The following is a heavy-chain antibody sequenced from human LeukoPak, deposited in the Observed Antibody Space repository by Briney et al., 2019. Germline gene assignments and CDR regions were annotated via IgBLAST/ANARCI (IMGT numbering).Heavy chain of an antibody. V-gene: IGHV3-21*01. CDR3: ARGRGGSGREAYNVDY. J-gene: IGHJ4*02. D-gene: IGHD5-24*01. CDR1: GFTFSSYS. Sequence: GGSLRLSCAASGFTFSSYSMSWVRQAPGKGLEWVSCITSSTSYIYHADSVKGRFTISRDNAESSLFLQMNSLRDEDTAVYYCARGRGGSGREAYNVDYWGQGTLVTVSS. CDR2: ITSSTSYI.